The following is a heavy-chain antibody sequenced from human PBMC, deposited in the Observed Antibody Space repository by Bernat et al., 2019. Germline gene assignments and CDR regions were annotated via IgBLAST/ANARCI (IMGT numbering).Heavy chain of an antibody. J-gene: IGHJ4*02. CDR2: IKQDGSEK. V-gene: IGHV3-7*03. Sequence: EVQLVESGGGLVQPGGSLRLSCAASGFTFRGYWMTWVRQAPGKGLEWVANIKQDGSEKYYVDSVKGRFTISRDNAKNSLDLQMNSLRAEDTAVYYCARVRSTSRNFDYWGQGILVTVSS. D-gene: IGHD2-2*01. CDR3: ARVRSTSRNFDY. CDR1: GFTFRGYW.